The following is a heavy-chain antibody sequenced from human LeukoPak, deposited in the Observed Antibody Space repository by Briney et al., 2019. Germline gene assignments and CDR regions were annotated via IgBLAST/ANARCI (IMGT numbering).Heavy chain of an antibody. CDR2: INHSGST. J-gene: IGHJ4*02. Sequence: SETLSLTCAVYGGSFSGYYWSWIRQPPGKGLEWIGEINHSGSTNYNPSLKSRVTISVDTSKNQFSLKLSFVTAADTAVYYCARRRDPYDSSGYYLDYWGQGTLVTVSS. CDR1: GGSFSGYY. V-gene: IGHV4-34*01. CDR3: ARRRDPYDSSGYYLDY. D-gene: IGHD3-22*01.